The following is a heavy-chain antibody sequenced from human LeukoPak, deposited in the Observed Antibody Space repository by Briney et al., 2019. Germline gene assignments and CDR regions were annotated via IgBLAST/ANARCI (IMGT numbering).Heavy chain of an antibody. CDR3: ARSVTYYGSGSYNS. J-gene: IGHJ4*02. CDR1: GFTFSSYS. CDR2: ISSSSSTI. V-gene: IGHV3-48*01. Sequence: GGSLRLSCAASGFTFSSYSMYWVRQAPGKGLEWVSYISSSSSTIYYADSVKGRFTISRDNAKNSLYLQMNSLRAEDTAVYYCARSVTYYGSGSYNSWGQGALVTVSS. D-gene: IGHD3-10*01.